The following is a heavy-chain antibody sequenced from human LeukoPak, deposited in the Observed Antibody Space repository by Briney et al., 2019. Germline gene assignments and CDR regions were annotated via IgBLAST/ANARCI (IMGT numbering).Heavy chain of an antibody. D-gene: IGHD4-17*01. J-gene: IGHJ4*02. Sequence: GGSLRLSCAASGSTFSSYSMNWVRQAPGKGLEWVSYISSSSSTIYYADSVEGRFTISRDNAKNSLYLQMNSLRDEDTAVYYCARVVPDYGDYVVVRGVAFDYWGQGTLVTVSS. CDR1: GSTFSSYS. CDR2: ISSSSSTI. V-gene: IGHV3-48*02. CDR3: ARVVPDYGDYVVVRGVAFDY.